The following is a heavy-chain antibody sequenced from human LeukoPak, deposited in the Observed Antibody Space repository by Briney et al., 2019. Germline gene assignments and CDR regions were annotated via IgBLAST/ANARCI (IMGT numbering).Heavy chain of an antibody. D-gene: IGHD6-13*01. CDR2: IYHSGST. J-gene: IGHJ4*02. V-gene: IGHV4-59*01. Sequence: SENLSLTCTVSGGSLTSYYWSWIRQPPGKGLEWIGYIYHSGSTNYNPSLKSRVTISMDTSKNQFSLKLTSVSAADTAVYYCARARAAVAGPDYWGQGTLVTASS. CDR1: GGSLTSYY. CDR3: ARARAAVAGPDY.